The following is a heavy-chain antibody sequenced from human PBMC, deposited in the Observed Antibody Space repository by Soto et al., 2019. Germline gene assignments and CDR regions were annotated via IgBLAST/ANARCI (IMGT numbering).Heavy chain of an antibody. J-gene: IGHJ3*01. CDR2: ISSNGIST. V-gene: IGHV3-64D*06. CDR3: VKDEGFCSGGNCYSVARGGFDL. CDR1: VFALSSYA. Sequence: GSLRLSGSASVFALSSYAMHWVRQAPGKGLEYVSSISSNGISTYYADSVKGRFTISRDNSKNTLYIQMNSLRPDDTALYYCVKDEGFCSGGNCYSVARGGFDLWGQGTMVTVSS. D-gene: IGHD2-15*01.